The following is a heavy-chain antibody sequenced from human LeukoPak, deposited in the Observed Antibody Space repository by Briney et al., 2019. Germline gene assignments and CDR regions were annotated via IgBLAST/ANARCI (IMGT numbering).Heavy chain of an antibody. CDR1: GGSISSYY. J-gene: IGHJ6*03. Sequence: PSETLSLTCTVSGGSISSYYWSWIRQPPGKGLEWIGYIYYSGSTNYNPSLKSRVTISVDTSKNQFSLKLSSVTAADTAVYYCARGTTILEDYYYMDVWGKGTTVTVSS. CDR3: ARGTTILEDYYYMDV. CDR2: IYYSGST. D-gene: IGHD3-3*01. V-gene: IGHV4-59*08.